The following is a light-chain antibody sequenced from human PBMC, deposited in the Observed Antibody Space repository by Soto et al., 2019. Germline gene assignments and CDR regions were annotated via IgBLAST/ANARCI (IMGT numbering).Light chain of an antibody. J-gene: IGKJ5*01. CDR2: GAS. Sequence: EIVLTQSPGTLSLSLGERATLSCRATQSVSSNYLAWYRQKAGQAPRLLIYGASTRATGIPDRFSGSGSGTDFTLTISRLEPEDFAVYYCQQYVSSPPSFGQGTRLEIK. CDR3: QQYVSSPPS. V-gene: IGKV3-20*01. CDR1: QSVSSNY.